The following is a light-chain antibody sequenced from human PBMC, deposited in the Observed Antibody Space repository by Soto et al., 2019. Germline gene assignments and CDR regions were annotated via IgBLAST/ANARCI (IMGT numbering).Light chain of an antibody. V-gene: IGKV2-30*01. J-gene: IGKJ2*01. CDR3: MQATHWPYT. CDR2: KVS. Sequence: DAVLTQSPLSLPVPLGHPASISYRSSPSLVFGDGNTYLNWFQQRPGQSPRRLIYKVSNRDSGVPDRFSGSASGTDFSLKISRVEAEDVGLYYCMQATHWPYTFGQGTKVDIK. CDR1: PSLVFGDGNTY.